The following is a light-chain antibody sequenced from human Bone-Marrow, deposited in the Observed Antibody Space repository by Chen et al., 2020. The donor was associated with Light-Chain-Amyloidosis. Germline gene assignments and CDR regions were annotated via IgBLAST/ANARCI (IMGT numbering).Light chain of an antibody. CDR3: HVWDRSSDRPV. J-gene: IGLJ3*02. V-gene: IGLV3-21*02. CDR1: NIGSTS. CDR2: DDS. Sequence: SYVLTQPSSVSVAPGQTATIPSGGNNIGSTSVHWYQQTPGQAPLLVVYDDSDRPSGIPERLSGSNSGNTATLTISRVEAGDEADYYCHVWDRSSDRPVFGGGTKLTVL.